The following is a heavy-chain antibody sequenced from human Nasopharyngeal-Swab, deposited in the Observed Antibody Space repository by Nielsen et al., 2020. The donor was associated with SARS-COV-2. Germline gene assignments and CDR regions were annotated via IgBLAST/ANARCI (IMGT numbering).Heavy chain of an antibody. V-gene: IGHV3-66*01. CDR1: GFTVSSNY. D-gene: IGHD2-8*01. CDR2: IYSGGST. Sequence: LSLTCAAPGFTVSSNYMSWVRQAPGKGLEWVSVIYSGGSTYYADSVKGRFTISRDNSKNTLYLQMNSLRAEDTAVYYCARDRTDYCTNGVCYPASYYYGMDVWGQGTTVTVSS. CDR3: ARDRTDYCTNGVCYPASYYYGMDV. J-gene: IGHJ6*02.